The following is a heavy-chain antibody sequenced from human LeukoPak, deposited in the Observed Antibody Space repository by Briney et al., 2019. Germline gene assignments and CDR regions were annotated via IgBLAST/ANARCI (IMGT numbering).Heavy chain of an antibody. D-gene: IGHD6-19*01. V-gene: IGHV1-18*01. CDR2: ISAYNGNT. Sequence: ASVKVSCKASGYTFTSYGISWVRQAPGQGLEWMGWISAYNGNTNYAQKLQGRVTMTTDTSTSTAYMELRSLRSDDTAVYYCAREMYSSGWYSGYYYYYYMDVWGKGTTVTVSS. CDR3: AREMYSSGWYSGYYYYYYMDV. CDR1: GYTFTSYG. J-gene: IGHJ6*03.